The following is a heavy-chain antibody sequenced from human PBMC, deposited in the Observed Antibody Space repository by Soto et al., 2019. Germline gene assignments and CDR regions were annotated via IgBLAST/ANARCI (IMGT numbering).Heavy chain of an antibody. J-gene: IGHJ6*03. Sequence: EVQLVESGGGLVQPGGSLRLSCAASGFTFSSYWMHWVRQDPGKGLVWVARIKGDVSVTNYADSVKGRFTISRDNAKNTVYLQMNSLRAEDTAVYDCARGVPNYYYMDVWGKGTTVIVSS. CDR2: IKGDVSVT. CDR3: ARGVPNYYYMDV. CDR1: GFTFSSYW. V-gene: IGHV3-74*01. D-gene: IGHD3-10*01.